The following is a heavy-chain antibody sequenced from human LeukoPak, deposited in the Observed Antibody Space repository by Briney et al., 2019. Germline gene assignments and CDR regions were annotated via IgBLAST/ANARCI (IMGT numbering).Heavy chain of an antibody. Sequence: GGSLRLSCAASGFTFSSYWMSWVRQAPGKGLEWVANIKQDGSEKYYVDSVKGRFTISRDNAKNSLYLQMNSLRAEDTAVYYCAKDAPVNIVVVPAANSWGQGTLVTVPS. V-gene: IGHV3-7*03. CDR3: AKDAPVNIVVVPAANS. J-gene: IGHJ4*02. D-gene: IGHD2-2*01. CDR2: IKQDGSEK. CDR1: GFTFSSYW.